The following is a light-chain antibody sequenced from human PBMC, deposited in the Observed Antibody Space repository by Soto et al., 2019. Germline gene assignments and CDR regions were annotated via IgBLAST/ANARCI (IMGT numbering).Light chain of an antibody. Sequence: EIVMTQSSATLSVSPGERVILSCRASQSINSDLAWYQQKPGQAPRFLIYGASTRATGIPARFSGSGSGTQFTLTISSLQSEDSALYYCQHYNNWPWTFGQGTKVEIK. CDR1: QSINSD. CDR3: QHYNNWPWT. J-gene: IGKJ1*01. CDR2: GAS. V-gene: IGKV3-15*01.